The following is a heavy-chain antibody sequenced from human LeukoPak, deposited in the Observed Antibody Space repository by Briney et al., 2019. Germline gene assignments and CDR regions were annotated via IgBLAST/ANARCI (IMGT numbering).Heavy chain of an antibody. D-gene: IGHD1-20*01. J-gene: IGHJ5*02. V-gene: IGHV3-30*02. CDR3: AKDYGLTGTGGAWLDP. CDR1: GFTFNSYG. Sequence: GGSLRLSCAASGFTFNSYGMHWVRQDPGKGLEWVAFIRFDASNKYYADSVKGRFTISRDNSKNTLYLQMNSLRTEDAAVYYCAKDYGLTGTGGAWLDPWGQGTLVTVSS. CDR2: IRFDASNK.